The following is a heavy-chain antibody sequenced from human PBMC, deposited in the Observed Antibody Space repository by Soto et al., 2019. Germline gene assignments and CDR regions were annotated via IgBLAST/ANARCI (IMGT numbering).Heavy chain of an antibody. CDR3: ARESIAARGFDY. CDR2: IYHSGST. D-gene: IGHD6-6*01. J-gene: IGHJ4*02. CDR1: GYSISSGYY. V-gene: IGHV4-38-2*02. Sequence: KPSETLSLTCAVSGYSISSGYYWGWIRQPPGKGLEWIGSIYHSGSTYYNPSLKSRVTISVDTSKNQFSLKLSSVTAADTAVYYCARESIAARGFDYWGQGTLVTVSS.